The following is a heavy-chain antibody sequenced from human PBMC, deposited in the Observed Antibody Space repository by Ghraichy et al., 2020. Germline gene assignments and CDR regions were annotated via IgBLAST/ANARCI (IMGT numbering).Heavy chain of an antibody. V-gene: IGHV4-34*01. CDR1: GGSFSGYY. Sequence: TLSHTCAVYGGSFSGYYWSWIRQPPGKGLEWIGEINHSGSTNYNPSLKSRVTISVDTSKNQFSLKLSSVTAADTAVYYCARAKGYCSSTSCLGWFDPWGQGTLVTVSS. CDR3: ARAKGYCSSTSCLGWFDP. CDR2: INHSGST. D-gene: IGHD2-2*01. J-gene: IGHJ5*02.